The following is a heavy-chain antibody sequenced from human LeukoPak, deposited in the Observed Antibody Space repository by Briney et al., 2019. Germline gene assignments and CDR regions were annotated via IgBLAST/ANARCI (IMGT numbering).Heavy chain of an antibody. CDR3: AKAGHYYDTSGYYLVD. D-gene: IGHD3-22*01. CDR1: GFTVSSNY. CDR2: ISYDGSQK. Sequence: GGSLRLSCAASGFTVSSNYMSWVRQAPGKGLEWVAVISYDGSQKYYPDSVKGRFTVSRDNSKSTLYLQMNSLRAEDTAVYYCAKAGHYYDTSGYYLVDWGQGTLLTVSS. V-gene: IGHV3-30*18. J-gene: IGHJ1*01.